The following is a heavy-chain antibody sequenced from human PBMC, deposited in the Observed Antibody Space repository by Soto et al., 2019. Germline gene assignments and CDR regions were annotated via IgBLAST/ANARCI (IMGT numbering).Heavy chain of an antibody. V-gene: IGHV4-39*01. CDR2: IYSSGTT. CDR1: GGSVSTSRYY. Sequence: SETLSLTCTVSGGSVSTSRYYWGWVRQPPGKGLEWIGTIYSSGTTYYNPSLKSRVTISVDTSKNHFSLKLSSVSAADTAVYYCARHIIGMAGPWFDPWGQGTLVTVSS. D-gene: IGHD3-10*01. CDR3: ARHIIGMAGPWFDP. J-gene: IGHJ5*02.